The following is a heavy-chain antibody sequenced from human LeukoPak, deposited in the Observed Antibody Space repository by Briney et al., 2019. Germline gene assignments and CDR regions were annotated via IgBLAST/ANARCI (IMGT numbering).Heavy chain of an antibody. CDR3: ARDASYIVVMVAAIIY. J-gene: IGHJ4*02. Sequence: GGSLRLSCAASGFTFTSYAMHWVRQAPGKGLEWVAVISYDGSTKYYADFVKGRFTISRDNSKNTLYLQMNSLRAEDTAVYYCARDASYIVVMVAAIIYWGQGTLVTVSS. CDR2: ISYDGSTK. V-gene: IGHV3-30-3*01. D-gene: IGHD2-15*01. CDR1: GFTFTSYA.